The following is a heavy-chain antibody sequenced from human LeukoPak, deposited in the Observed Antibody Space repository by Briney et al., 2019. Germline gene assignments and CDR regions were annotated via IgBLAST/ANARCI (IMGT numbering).Heavy chain of an antibody. D-gene: IGHD6-19*01. CDR1: GYTFTGYY. CDR2: INPNSGGT. CDR3: ARGSTNSGWYTWFDP. J-gene: IGHJ5*02. Sequence: GASVKVSCKASGYTFTGYYMHWVRQAPGQGLEWMGWINPNSGGTNYAQKFQGRVTMTRDTSISTAYTELSRLRSDDTAVYYCARGSTNSGWYTWFDPWGQGTLVTVSS. V-gene: IGHV1-2*02.